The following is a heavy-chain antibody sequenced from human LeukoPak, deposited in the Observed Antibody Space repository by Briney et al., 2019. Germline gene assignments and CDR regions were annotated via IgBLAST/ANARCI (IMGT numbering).Heavy chain of an antibody. CDR2: ITCSSSYI. CDR3: ARVTPGADTGNFYYYHMDV. D-gene: IGHD3-10*01. Sequence: PGESLRLTCAVSAFTFSTYSMSWVRQAPGKGLEWVSSITCSSSYIYYAASVRGRFTITRDNANNSLYLQMNSLRAEDTAVYYCARVTPGADTGNFYYYHMDVWGKGTTVTVSS. CDR1: AFTFSTYS. V-gene: IGHV3-21*01. J-gene: IGHJ6*03.